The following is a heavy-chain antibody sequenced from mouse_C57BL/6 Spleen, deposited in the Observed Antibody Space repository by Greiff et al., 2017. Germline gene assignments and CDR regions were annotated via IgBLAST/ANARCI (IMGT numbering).Heavy chain of an antibody. CDR2: IYPGDGDT. Sequence: QVQLQQSGPELVKPGASVKISCKASGYAFSSSWMNWVKQRPGKGLEWIGRIYPGDGDTNYNGKFKGNATLTADKSSSTAYMQLSSLTSEDSAVCFCARDEYGNLAYWRQGALVTVSA. CDR3: ARDEYGNLAY. V-gene: IGHV1-82*01. CDR1: GYAFSSSW. D-gene: IGHD2-10*02. J-gene: IGHJ3*01.